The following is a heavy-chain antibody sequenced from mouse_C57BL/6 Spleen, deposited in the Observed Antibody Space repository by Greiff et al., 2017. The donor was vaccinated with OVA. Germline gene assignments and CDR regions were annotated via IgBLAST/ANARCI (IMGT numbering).Heavy chain of an antibody. J-gene: IGHJ4*01. D-gene: IGHD3-3*01. V-gene: IGHV5-4*01. CDR2: ISDGGGYT. CDR1: GFTFSSYA. CDR3: ARDGTGYYAMDY. Sequence: EVKLVESGGGLVKPGGSLKLSCAASGFTFSSYAMSWVRQTPEKRLEWVATISDGGGYTYYPANVKGRFTLSRDNAKNNLYLHMIHLKSEDTAMYYCARDGTGYYAMDYWGQGTSVTVSS.